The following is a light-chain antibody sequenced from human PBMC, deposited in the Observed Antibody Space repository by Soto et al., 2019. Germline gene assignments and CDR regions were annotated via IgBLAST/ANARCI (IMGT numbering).Light chain of an antibody. CDR2: AAS. CDR1: QGISSY. J-gene: IGKJ5*01. CDR3: QQANSFPPT. V-gene: IGKV1-12*01. Sequence: IQLTQSTSSLSASVGDRATITCRASQGISSYLAWYQQKPGKAPKLLIYAASSLQSGVPSRFSGSGSGTDFTLTISSLQPEDFATYYCQQANSFPPTFGQGTRLEIK.